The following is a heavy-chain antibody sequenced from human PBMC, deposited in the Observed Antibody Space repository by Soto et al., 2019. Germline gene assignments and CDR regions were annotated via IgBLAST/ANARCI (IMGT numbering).Heavy chain of an antibody. CDR3: ARRGTLSGRDAFDV. D-gene: IGHD5-12*01. CDR2: VYVSDSET. Sequence: GESLKISCRGSGYYSTSYWIAWVRQMSGKGLEWLGSVYVSDSETKYSPSFQGQVTISADKSTNTAYLHWSSLKASDTAMYYCARRGTLSGRDAFDVWGEGTMVTVSS. CDR1: GYYSTSYW. V-gene: IGHV5-51*01. J-gene: IGHJ3*01.